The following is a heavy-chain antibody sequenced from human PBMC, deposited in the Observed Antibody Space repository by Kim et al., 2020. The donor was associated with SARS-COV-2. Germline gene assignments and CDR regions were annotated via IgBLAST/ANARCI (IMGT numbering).Heavy chain of an antibody. CDR1: GLTFNNHI. CDR3: AREGGTSGRCGYFGN. Sequence: GGSLRLSCAASGLTFNNHIIHWVRQAPGKGLEWVAAMSYDGSKYYADSVKGRFTISRDASETTQFLHLSSLRPDDTAFYYCAREGGTSGRCGYFGNWGQGTLVTVSS. V-gene: IGHV3-30*04. J-gene: IGHJ4*02. D-gene: IGHD2-21*01. CDR2: MSYDGSK.